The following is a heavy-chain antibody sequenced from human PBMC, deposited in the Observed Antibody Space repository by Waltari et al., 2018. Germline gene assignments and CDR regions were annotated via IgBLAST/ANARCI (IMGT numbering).Heavy chain of an antibody. D-gene: IGHD2-21*01. J-gene: IGHJ4*02. CDR1: GFTFSSYA. CDR3: AKGGPSRGDGYIVVVIAINYFDY. V-gene: IGHV3-23*01. CDR2: ISGSGGST. Sequence: EVQLLESGGGLVQPGGSLRLSCAASGFTFSSYAMSWVRQAPGKGLEWVSAISGSGGSTYYADSVKGRFTISRDNSKTTLYLQMNSLRAEDTAVYYCAKGGPSRGDGYIVVVIAINYFDYWGQGTLVTVSS.